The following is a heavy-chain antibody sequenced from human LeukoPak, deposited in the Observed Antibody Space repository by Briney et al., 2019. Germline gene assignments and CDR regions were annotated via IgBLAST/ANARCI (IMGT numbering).Heavy chain of an antibody. V-gene: IGHV3-30*18. J-gene: IGHJ3*02. D-gene: IGHD3-10*01. CDR2: ITYDGSNK. CDR3: AKGVWVVRGVIGDAFDI. CDR1: GFTFSNYG. Sequence: PGGSVRLSCAASGFTFSNYGMHWVRQAPGKGLEWVADITYDGSNKYYGDSVKGRLTIYRDNSKNTLYLQMNSLRAEDTAVYYCAKGVWVVRGVIGDAFDIWGERAMVTVSS.